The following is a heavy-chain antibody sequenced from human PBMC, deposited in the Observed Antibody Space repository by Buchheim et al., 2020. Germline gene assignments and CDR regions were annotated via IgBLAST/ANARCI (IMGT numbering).Heavy chain of an antibody. Sequence: QVQLQESGPGLVRPSGTLSLTCAVSGDSIVSSNWWTWVRQSPGKGLEWIGEMYHSGNTNYNPSLKNRVTISVDRSKNQFSLKLSSVTAADTAVYYCARGDCSGGSCPGDYYYGMDVWGQGTT. CDR2: MYHSGNT. D-gene: IGHD2-15*01. CDR1: GDSIVSSNW. CDR3: ARGDCSGGSCPGDYYYGMDV. J-gene: IGHJ6*02. V-gene: IGHV4-4*02.